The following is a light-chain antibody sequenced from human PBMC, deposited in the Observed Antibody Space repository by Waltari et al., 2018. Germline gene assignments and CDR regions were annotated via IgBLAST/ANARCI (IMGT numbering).Light chain of an antibody. CDR1: RGSSSW. V-gene: IGKV1D-12*01. J-gene: IGKJ4*01. Sequence: DMLMTQPSSSVSALVGEVATIFCRRSRGSSSWLAWYQQKPGTAPKLLIYAASSLQSAVPSRFSGSGSGTDFTLTISSLQPEDFATYYCQQANSFPLTFGGGTKVEIK. CDR2: AAS. CDR3: QQANSFPLT.